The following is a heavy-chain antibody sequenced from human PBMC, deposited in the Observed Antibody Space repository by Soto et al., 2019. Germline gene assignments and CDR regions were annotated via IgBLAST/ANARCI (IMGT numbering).Heavy chain of an antibody. Sequence: PGGSLRLSCAASGFTFSSHWMSWVRQAPGKGLEWVANINPDGSAIYYVDSVKGRFTISRDNAKNSLYLQMNSLRAEDTAVYYCEAPPIAVAGNVCFQHWGQGTLVTVSS. V-gene: IGHV3-7*01. CDR1: GFTFSSHW. D-gene: IGHD6-19*01. J-gene: IGHJ1*01. CDR3: EAPPIAVAGNVCFQH. CDR2: INPDGSAI.